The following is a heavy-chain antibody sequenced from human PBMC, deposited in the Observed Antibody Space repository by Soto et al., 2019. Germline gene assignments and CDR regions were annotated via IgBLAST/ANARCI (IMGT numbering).Heavy chain of an antibody. J-gene: IGHJ6*02. CDR3: ARVGYCSSNSCPVNYYYGMDV. CDR2: IWYDGSNK. CDR1: GFTFSSYG. Sequence: QVQLVESGGGVVQPGRSLRLSCAASGFTFSSYGMHWVRQAPGKGLEWVAVIWYDGSNKYYADSVKGRFTISRDNSKNTLYLQMNSLRAEDTAVYYCARVGYCSSNSCPVNYYYGMDVWGQGTTVTVSS. V-gene: IGHV3-33*01. D-gene: IGHD2-2*01.